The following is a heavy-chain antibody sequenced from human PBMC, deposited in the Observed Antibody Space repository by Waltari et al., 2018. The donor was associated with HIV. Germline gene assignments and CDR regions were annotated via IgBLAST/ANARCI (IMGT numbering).Heavy chain of an antibody. CDR3: GSQSYGGTYWEGWYFDL. CDR2: SNGADSHV. D-gene: IGHD1-26*01. J-gene: IGHJ2*01. Sequence: DVQLVQSGPEVKKPGESLKISCQAHGYTFSYYWIGWASQMPGKALEWLGISNGADSHVQYSPSFQGQVTISVDRSINTAYLQWSSLKDSDSAMYYCGSQSYGGTYWEGWYFDLWGRGTLVTVSS. CDR1: GYTFSYYW. V-gene: IGHV5-51*03.